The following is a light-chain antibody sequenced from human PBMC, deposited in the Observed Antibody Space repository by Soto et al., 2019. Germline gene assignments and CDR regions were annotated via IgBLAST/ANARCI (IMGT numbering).Light chain of an antibody. CDR2: EVN. V-gene: IGLV2-8*01. Sequence: QSALTQPPSASGSPGQSVTISCTRTSSDVGGYNYVSWYQQHPGKAPKLMIYEVNKRPSGVLDRFSGSKSGNTASLTVSGLQAEDEADYYCSSYAGTNNYVFGTGTKVTV. CDR3: SSYAGTNNYV. CDR1: SSDVGGYNY. J-gene: IGLJ1*01.